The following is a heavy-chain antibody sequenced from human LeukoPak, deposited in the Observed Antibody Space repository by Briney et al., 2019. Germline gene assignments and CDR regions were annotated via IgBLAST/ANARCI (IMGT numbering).Heavy chain of an antibody. V-gene: IGHV3-48*03. CDR3: ASGSGYYYAGFDY. Sequence: GGSLRLSCAASGFTFSSYEMNWVRQAPGKGLEWVSYISSSGSTIYYADPVKGRFTISRDNAKNSLYLQMNSLRAEDTAVYYCASGSGYYYAGFDYWGQGTLVTVSS. D-gene: IGHD3-22*01. J-gene: IGHJ4*02. CDR1: GFTFSSYE. CDR2: ISSSGSTI.